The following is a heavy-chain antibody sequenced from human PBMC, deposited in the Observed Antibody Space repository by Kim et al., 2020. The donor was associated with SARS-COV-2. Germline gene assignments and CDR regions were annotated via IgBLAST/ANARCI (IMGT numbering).Heavy chain of an antibody. Sequence: GGSLRLSCAASGFTFTNYGIHWVRQAPGKGREWVAVISYDGSNKYYADSVKGRFTISRDNSKNTLFLQMNSLRAEDTALYYCAKDSYVSGTYYIHSFYYSMDVWGQGTTVTVSS. CDR3: AKDSYVSGTYYIHSFYYSMDV. J-gene: IGHJ6*02. CDR2: ISYDGSNK. D-gene: IGHD3-10*01. V-gene: IGHV3-30*18. CDR1: GFTFTNYG.